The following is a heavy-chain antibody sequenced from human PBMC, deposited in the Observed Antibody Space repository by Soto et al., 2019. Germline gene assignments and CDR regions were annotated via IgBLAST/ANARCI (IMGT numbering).Heavy chain of an antibody. D-gene: IGHD3-16*01. CDR1: GFTFSRYW. Sequence: EVQLVESGGGLVLPGGSLRLSCAASGFTFSRYWMHWVRQAPGKGLVWVSRISSYGSETHYADSVKGRFTISRDNAKNTLYLQMKSLRADDRAVYYCASNYAYAEGYYWYGIDVWGQGTTVTVSS. V-gene: IGHV3-74*01. CDR3: ASNYAYAEGYYWYGIDV. J-gene: IGHJ6*02. CDR2: ISSYGSET.